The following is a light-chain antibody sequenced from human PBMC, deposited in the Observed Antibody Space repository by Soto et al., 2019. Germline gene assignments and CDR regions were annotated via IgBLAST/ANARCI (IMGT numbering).Light chain of an antibody. CDR2: GAS. V-gene: IGKV3-15*01. CDR3: QQYNNLHRT. Sequence: EIVMTQSPATLSVSPGERATLSCRASQSVSSNLAWYQQKPGQAPRLLIYGASTRATGIPARFSGSGSGTEFTLTISSLQSEDFAVYYCQQYNNLHRTCGGGTKVEIK. CDR1: QSVSSN. J-gene: IGKJ4*01.